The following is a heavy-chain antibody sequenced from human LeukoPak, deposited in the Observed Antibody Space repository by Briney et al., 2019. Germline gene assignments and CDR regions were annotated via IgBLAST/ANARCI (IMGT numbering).Heavy chain of an antibody. CDR1: GGSIRSSSYY. CDR2: IYYSGST. Sequence: PSETLSLTCTVSGGSIRSSSYYWRWIRQPPGKGLEWIGSIYYSGSTYYNASLKSRGTISVDTSKNQFSLKLNSVTAADTAVYFCARQVVAVAGTGYFDYWGQGTLVTVSS. J-gene: IGHJ4*02. CDR3: ARQVVAVAGTGYFDY. V-gene: IGHV4-39*01. D-gene: IGHD6-19*01.